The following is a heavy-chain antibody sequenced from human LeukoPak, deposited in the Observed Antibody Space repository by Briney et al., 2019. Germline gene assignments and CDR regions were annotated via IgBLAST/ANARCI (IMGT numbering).Heavy chain of an antibody. CDR1: GFSFRSHA. V-gene: IGHV3-23*01. J-gene: IGHJ4*02. Sequence: GGSLRLSCAASGFSFRSHAMTWVRQAPGKGLEWVATISDNGYSTYYADSLKGRFAISRDYSKNTLYLQMNSLSADDTAVYYCANAAGGWAKADYWGQGTLVTVSS. D-gene: IGHD6-19*01. CDR2: ISDNGYST. CDR3: ANAAGGWAKADY.